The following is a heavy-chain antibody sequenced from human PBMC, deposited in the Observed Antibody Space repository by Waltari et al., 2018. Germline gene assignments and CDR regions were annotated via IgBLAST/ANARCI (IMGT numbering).Heavy chain of an antibody. CDR3: ARDGYPRYYFDY. D-gene: IGHD5-12*01. V-gene: IGHV3-7*01. Sequence: EVQLVESGGGLVQPGGSLRLSCAASGFTFSSYWMSWVRQAPGKGLEWVANKKQDGSEKYYVDAVKGRFTISRDNAKNSLYLQMNSLRAEDTAVYYCARDGYPRYYFDYWGQGTLVTVSS. CDR2: KKQDGSEK. CDR1: GFTFSSYW. J-gene: IGHJ4*02.